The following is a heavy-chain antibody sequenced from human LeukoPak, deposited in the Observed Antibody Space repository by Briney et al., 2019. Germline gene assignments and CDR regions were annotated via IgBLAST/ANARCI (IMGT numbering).Heavy chain of an antibody. D-gene: IGHD4-17*01. V-gene: IGHV1-8*01. CDR2: MNPNSGNT. CDR1: GYTFTSYD. CDR3: ARPMVTTTFSLDY. Sequence: ASVKVSCKASGYTFTSYDINWVRQATGQGLEWMGWMNPNSGNTGYAQKFQGRVTMTRNTSISTAYMELSSLRSEDTAVYYCARPMVTTTFSLDYWGQGTLVTVSS. J-gene: IGHJ4*02.